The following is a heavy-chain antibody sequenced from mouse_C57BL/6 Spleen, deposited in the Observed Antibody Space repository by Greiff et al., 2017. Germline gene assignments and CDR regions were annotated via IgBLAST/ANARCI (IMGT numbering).Heavy chain of an antibody. V-gene: IGHV1-55*01. J-gene: IGHJ4*01. Sequence: VQLQQPGAELVKPGASVKMSCKASGYTFTSYWITWVKQRPGQGLEWIGDIYPGSGSTNYNEKFKSKATLTVDTSSSTAYMQLSSLTSEDSAVYYCARGTGLPLYAMDYWGQGTSVTVSS. D-gene: IGHD2-4*01. CDR2: IYPGSGST. CDR1: GYTFTSYW. CDR3: ARGTGLPLYAMDY.